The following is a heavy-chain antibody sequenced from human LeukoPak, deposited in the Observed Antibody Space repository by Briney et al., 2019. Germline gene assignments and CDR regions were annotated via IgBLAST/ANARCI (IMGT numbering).Heavy chain of an antibody. D-gene: IGHD6-19*01. J-gene: IGHJ4*02. CDR3: ARALAVAGSVGGLVD. CDR1: GFTISNYA. V-gene: IGHV3-23*01. CDR2: ISRGGST. Sequence: GGSLRLSCAASGFTISNYAMSWVRQAPGKGLEWVSGISRGGSTYYADSVKGRFTISRDNSKNTLYLQMNSLRAEDTAVYYCARALAVAGSVGGLVDWGQGTLVTVSS.